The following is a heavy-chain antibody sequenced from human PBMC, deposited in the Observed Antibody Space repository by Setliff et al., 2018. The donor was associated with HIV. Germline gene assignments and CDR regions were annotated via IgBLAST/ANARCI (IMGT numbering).Heavy chain of an antibody. CDR1: GDSIISGSYY. CDR3: AREAPSEPTRYYNFWSGYPDWFDP. J-gene: IGHJ5*02. V-gene: IGHV4-39*07. CDR2: IYNGGAP. Sequence: SETLSLTCIVTGDSIISGSYYWAWIRQPPGKGLEWIGTIYNGGAPHYNPSLKSRVIIFLDPSKNQFSLELTSVTAADTAVYYCAREAPSEPTRYYNFWSGYPDWFDPWGPGTLVTVSS. D-gene: IGHD3-3*01.